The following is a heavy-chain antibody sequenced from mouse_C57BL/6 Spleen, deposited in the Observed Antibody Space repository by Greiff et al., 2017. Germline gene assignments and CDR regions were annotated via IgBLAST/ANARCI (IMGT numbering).Heavy chain of an antibody. J-gene: IGHJ4*01. Sequence: VQLLQSGPGLVQPSQSLSITCTVSGFSLTSYGVHWVRQSPGKGLEWLGVIWSGGSTDYNAAFISRLSISKDNSKSQVFFKMNSLQADDTAIYYCARKGDSSGYYAMNYWGQGTSVTVSS. CDR1: GFSLTSYG. D-gene: IGHD3-2*02. CDR3: ARKGDSSGYYAMNY. CDR2: IWSGGST. V-gene: IGHV2-2*01.